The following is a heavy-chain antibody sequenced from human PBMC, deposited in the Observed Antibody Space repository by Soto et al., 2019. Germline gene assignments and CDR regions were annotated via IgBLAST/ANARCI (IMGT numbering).Heavy chain of an antibody. CDR1: TFIFTNYA. D-gene: IGHD6-13*01. J-gene: IGHJ4*02. CDR2: ISGSGGTT. Sequence: PGWSLRLSCAASTFIFTNYAMSWVRQAPGEGLEWVSAISGSGGTTYYAESVKGRFSISRDNSKNTLYLQLNSLRVEDTAIYYCATISDRGIAAALDFWGQGTLVTVSS. V-gene: IGHV3-23*01. CDR3: ATISDRGIAAALDF.